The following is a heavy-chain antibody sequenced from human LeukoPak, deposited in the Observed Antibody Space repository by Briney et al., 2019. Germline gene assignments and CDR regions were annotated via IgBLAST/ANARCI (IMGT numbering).Heavy chain of an antibody. CDR3: AREVYGSGIGAFDI. V-gene: IGHV3-48*01. Sequence: GGSLRLSCAASGFTFSSYSMNWVRQAPGKGLEWVSYISSSSSTIYYADSVKGRFTISRDNAKNSLYLQMNSLRAEDTAVYYCAREVYGSGIGAFDIWGQGTMVTVSS. J-gene: IGHJ3*02. CDR1: GFTFSSYS. CDR2: ISSSSSTI. D-gene: IGHD3-10*01.